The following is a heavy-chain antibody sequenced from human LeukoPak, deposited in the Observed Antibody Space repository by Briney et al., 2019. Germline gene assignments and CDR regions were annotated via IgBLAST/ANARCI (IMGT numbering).Heavy chain of an antibody. D-gene: IGHD2-15*01. J-gene: IGHJ6*02. CDR3: ATLPGPYYYGMDV. Sequence: PSETLSLTCAVYGGSFSGYYWSWIRQPPGKGLEWIGEINHSGSTNYNPSLKSRVTISVDTSKNQFSLKLSSVTAADTAVYYCATLPGPYYYGMDVWGQGTTVTVSS. CDR2: INHSGST. CDR1: GGSFSGYY. V-gene: IGHV4-34*01.